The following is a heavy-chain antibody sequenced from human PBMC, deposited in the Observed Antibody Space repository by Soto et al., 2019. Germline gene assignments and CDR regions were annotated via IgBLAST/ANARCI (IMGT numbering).Heavy chain of an antibody. J-gene: IGHJ5*02. Sequence: QVQLQESGPGLVKPSETLSLTCSVSGASITSAYWNWRRQPPGKGLEWVVYIYYIRSTNYNPCLKTRVTISIDPCNIQLSLDLTFLSAEYAAVSYRARGKNWFERWGQCTLV. V-gene: IGHV4-59*08. CDR2: IYYIRST. CDR3: ARGKNWFER. CDR1: GASITSAY.